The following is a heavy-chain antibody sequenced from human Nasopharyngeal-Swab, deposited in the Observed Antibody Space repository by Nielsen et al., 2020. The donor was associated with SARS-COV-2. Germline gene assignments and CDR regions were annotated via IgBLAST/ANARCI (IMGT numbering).Heavy chain of an antibody. CDR2: IHSSGHA. CDR3: ARHPPLSGFDY. CDR1: GGSITSDY. Sequence: GSLRLSCTASGGSITSDYWSWIRQPPGKGLEWIGYIHSSGHAMYNPSLRSRATISIDPSKNHFSLTLSSVTAADTAVYYCARHPPLSGFDYWGKGTLVTVPS. D-gene: IGHD3-9*01. V-gene: IGHV4-59*08. J-gene: IGHJ4*02.